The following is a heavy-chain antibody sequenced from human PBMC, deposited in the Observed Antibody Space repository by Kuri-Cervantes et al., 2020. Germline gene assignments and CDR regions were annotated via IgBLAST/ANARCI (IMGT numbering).Heavy chain of an antibody. CDR3: ARRRWITNWFDP. CDR1: GYTFTGYY. CDR2: INPNSGGT. V-gene: IGHV1-2*02. Sequence: ASVKVSCKASGYTFTGYYMHWVRQAPGQGLEWMGWINPNSGGTNYAQKFQGRVTMTRDTSISTAYMELSRLKASDTAMYYCARRRWITNWFDPWGQGTLVTVSS. D-gene: IGHD5-24*01. J-gene: IGHJ5*02.